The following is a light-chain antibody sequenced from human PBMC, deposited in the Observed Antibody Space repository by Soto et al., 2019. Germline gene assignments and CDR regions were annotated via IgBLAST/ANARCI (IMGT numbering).Light chain of an antibody. J-gene: IGLJ1*01. CDR2: YDD. V-gene: IGLV1-36*01. CDR3: AAWDDSLNGYV. Sequence: QSVLTQPPSVSDAPRQRVTISCSGSRSNIGNNAVNWYQHLPGKAPKLLIYYDDLLPSGVSDRFSGSKSGTSASLAISGLQSEDEADYYCAAWDDSLNGYVFGTGTKLTVL. CDR1: RSNIGNNA.